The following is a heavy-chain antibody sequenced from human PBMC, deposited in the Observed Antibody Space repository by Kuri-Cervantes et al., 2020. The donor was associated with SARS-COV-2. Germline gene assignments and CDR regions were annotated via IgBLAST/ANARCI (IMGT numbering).Heavy chain of an antibody. J-gene: IGHJ2*01. D-gene: IGHD3-3*01. Sequence: GSLRLSCAASGFTFSSYAMRWVRQPPGKGLEWIGEINHSGSTNYNPSLKSRVTISVDTSKNQFSLKLSSVTAADTAVYYCARGKGTLRFLEWVNQRYWYFDLWGRGTLVTVSS. CDR2: INHSGST. CDR1: GFTFSSYA. V-gene: IGHV4-34*01. CDR3: ARGKGTLRFLEWVNQRYWYFDL.